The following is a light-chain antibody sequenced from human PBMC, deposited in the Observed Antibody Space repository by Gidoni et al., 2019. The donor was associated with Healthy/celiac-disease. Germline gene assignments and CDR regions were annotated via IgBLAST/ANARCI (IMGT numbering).Light chain of an antibody. CDR3: QQSYSTPPLT. CDR1: QSISSY. J-gene: IGKJ4*01. Sequence: DIQLTPSPSSLSASVGDRVTITCRASQSISSYLTWYQQKPGKAPKLLIYAASSLQSGVPSRFSGSGSGTDFTRTISSLQPEDVATYYCQQSYSTPPLTFXGXTKVEIK. V-gene: IGKV1-39*01. CDR2: AAS.